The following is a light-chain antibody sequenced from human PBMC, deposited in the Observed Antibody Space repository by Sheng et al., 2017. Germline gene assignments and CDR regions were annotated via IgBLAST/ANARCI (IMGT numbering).Light chain of an antibody. CDR2: GTS. CDR1: QSVGNN. J-gene: IGKJ1*01. V-gene: IGKV3-15*01. Sequence: IVMTQSPATLSVSPGEGATLSCRASQSVGNNLAWYQQKPGQAPRLLIFGTSLRATGVPARFTGSGSGTEFILTISSLQSEDFAVYYCQQYNDWPPNPFGQGTKVEIK. CDR3: QQYNDWPPNP.